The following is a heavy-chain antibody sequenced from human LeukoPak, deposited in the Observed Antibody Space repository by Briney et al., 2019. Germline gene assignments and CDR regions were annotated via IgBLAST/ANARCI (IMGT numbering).Heavy chain of an antibody. V-gene: IGHV4-39*01. CDR1: GGSISSSSYY. J-gene: IGHJ6*03. CDR2: IYYSGST. Sequence: SETLSLTCTVFGGSISSSSYYWGWIRQPPGKGLEWIGSIYYSGSTYYNPSLKSRVTISVDTSKNQFSLKLSSVTAADTAVYYCARLYSNYIMDVWGKGTTVTVSS. D-gene: IGHD4-11*01. CDR3: ARLYSNYIMDV.